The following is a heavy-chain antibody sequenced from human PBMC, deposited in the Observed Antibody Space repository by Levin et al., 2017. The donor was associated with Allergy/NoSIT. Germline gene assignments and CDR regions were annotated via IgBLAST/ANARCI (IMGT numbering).Heavy chain of an antibody. CDR3: ARAGSGNWNAWFDS. CDR2: INADGSDT. D-gene: IGHD1-1*01. CDR1: GFTFSSYW. J-gene: IGHJ5*01. Sequence: PGGSLRLSCAASGFTFSSYWLHWVRQAPGKGLVWVSRINADGSDTSYADSVKGRFTISRDNAKNTLYLQVNSLRAEDTAVYYCARAGSGNWNAWFDSWGQGTLVTVSS. V-gene: IGHV3-74*01.